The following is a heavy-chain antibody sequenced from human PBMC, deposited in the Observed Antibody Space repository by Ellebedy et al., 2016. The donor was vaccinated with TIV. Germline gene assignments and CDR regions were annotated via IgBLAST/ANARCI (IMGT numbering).Heavy chain of an antibody. V-gene: IGHV3-23*01. D-gene: IGHD1-26*01. CDR2: IDNSGVDA. Sequence: PGGSLRLSWLTSGFTFSDYSMSWVRQAPGKGLEWVSSIDNSGVDADYADSVTGRITISRDDSKSTLHLQLQRLRVEDTAIYFCAKGLGARGDFWGQGTLVTVSS. CDR1: GFTFSDYS. J-gene: IGHJ4*02. CDR3: AKGLGARGDF.